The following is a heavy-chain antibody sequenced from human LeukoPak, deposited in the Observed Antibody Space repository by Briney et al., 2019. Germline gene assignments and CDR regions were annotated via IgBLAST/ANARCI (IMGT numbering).Heavy chain of an antibody. V-gene: IGHV3-21*01. D-gene: IGHD3-9*01. CDR1: GFTFSSYS. Sequence: PGGSLRLSCAASGFTFSSYSMNWVRQAPGKGLEWVSSISSSSSYIYYADSVKGRFTISRDNAKNSLYLQMNSLRAEDTAVYYCAKDLRWRETGTDAFDIWGQGTMVTVSS. CDR2: ISSSSSYI. J-gene: IGHJ3*02. CDR3: AKDLRWRETGTDAFDI.